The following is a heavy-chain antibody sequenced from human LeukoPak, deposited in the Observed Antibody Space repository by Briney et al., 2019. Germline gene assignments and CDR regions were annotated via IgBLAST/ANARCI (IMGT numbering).Heavy chain of an antibody. J-gene: IGHJ5*02. V-gene: IGHV1-2*02. CDR3: AREYCSSPRCVRGAFDP. Sequence: ASVKVSCKASGYTFTGYYMHWVRQAPGQGLEWMGWINPNSGGTYYAQKFQGRVTMTRDTSISTAYMELGRLRSDDTAVYYCAREYCSSPRCVRGAFDPWGQGTLVTVSS. CDR1: GYTFTGYY. D-gene: IGHD2-2*01. CDR2: INPNSGGT.